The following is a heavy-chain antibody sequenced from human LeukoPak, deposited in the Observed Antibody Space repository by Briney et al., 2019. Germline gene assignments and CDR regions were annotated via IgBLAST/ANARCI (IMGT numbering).Heavy chain of an antibody. V-gene: IGHV7-4-1*02. CDR3: ARPTPRSTILYYDSSGQGAFDI. CDR2: INTNTGKP. Sequence: ASVKVSCKASGYTFTSYAMNWVRQAPGQGLEWMGWINTNTGKPTYAQGFTGRFVFSLDTSVSTAYLQISSLKAEDTAVYYCARPTPRSTILYYDSSGQGAFDIWGQGTMVTVSS. D-gene: IGHD3-22*01. J-gene: IGHJ3*02. CDR1: GYTFTSYA.